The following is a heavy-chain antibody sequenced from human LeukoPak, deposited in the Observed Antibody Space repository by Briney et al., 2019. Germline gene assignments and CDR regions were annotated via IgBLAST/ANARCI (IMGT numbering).Heavy chain of an antibody. CDR2: ISGSGGST. D-gene: IGHD2-2*01. V-gene: IGHV3-23*01. J-gene: IGHJ4*02. CDR3: AKAPPTVPYYFDY. Sequence: GGSLRLSCAASEFDFSSHAMTWVRQAPGKGLEWVSAISGSGGSTYYADSVKGRFTISRDNSKNTLYLQMNSLRAEDTAVYYCAKAPPTVPYYFDYWGQGTLVTVSS. CDR1: EFDFSSHA.